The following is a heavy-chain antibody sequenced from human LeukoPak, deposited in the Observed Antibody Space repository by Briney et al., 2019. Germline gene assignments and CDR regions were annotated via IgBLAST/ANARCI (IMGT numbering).Heavy chain of an antibody. CDR1: GFTFSSYD. Sequence: GGSLRLSCTVSGFTFSSYDMNWGRQAPGRGLEWVSYIGSSGRIIYYADSVKGRFTISRDNAKNSLYLQMSSLRAEDTAVYYCARSLGDADHPDYFDCWGQGTLVTVSS. D-gene: IGHD6-6*01. V-gene: IGHV3-48*03. CDR3: ARSLGDADHPDYFDC. CDR2: IGSSGRII. J-gene: IGHJ4*02.